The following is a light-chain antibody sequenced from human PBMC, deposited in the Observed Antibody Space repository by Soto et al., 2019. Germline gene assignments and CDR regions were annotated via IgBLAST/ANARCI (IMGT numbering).Light chain of an antibody. CDR3: QHYNSYSEA. CDR1: QTISSW. J-gene: IGKJ1*01. Sequence: DIQMTQSPSTLSGSVGARVTITCRASQTISSWLAWYQQKPGKAPKLLIYKASTLKSGVPSRFSGSGSGTEFTLTISSLQPDDFATYYCQHYNSYSEACGQGTKVDLK. V-gene: IGKV1-5*03. CDR2: KAS.